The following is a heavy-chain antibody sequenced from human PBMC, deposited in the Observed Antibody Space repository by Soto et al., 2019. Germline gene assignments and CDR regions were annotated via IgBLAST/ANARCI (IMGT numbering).Heavy chain of an antibody. CDR2: ISGSGGSA. D-gene: IGHD2-2*01. Sequence: PGGSLRLSCAASGFTFINYAMTWFRQCPFKGLEWVSAISGSGGSAYYADSVKGRFTISRDNSKNTLYLQMNSLRADDSGVYYCAKDPYSGVLVPVAIGFDPWGPGTLVTVSS. J-gene: IGHJ5*02. CDR1: GFTFINYA. CDR3: AKDPYSGVLVPVAIGFDP. V-gene: IGHV3-23*01.